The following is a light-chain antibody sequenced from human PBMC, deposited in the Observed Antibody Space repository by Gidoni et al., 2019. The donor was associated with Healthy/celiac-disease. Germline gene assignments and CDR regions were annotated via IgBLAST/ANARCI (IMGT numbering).Light chain of an antibody. J-gene: IGLJ2*01. CDR2: EVS. CDR1: SSDVGGYNY. CDR3: SSYAGSNNWV. V-gene: IGLV2-8*01. Sequence: QSALTQPPSASGPPGPPVTISCTGTSSDVGGYNYVSWYQQHPGKAPNLLIYEVSKRPSGVPDRFSGSKSGNTASLTVSGLQAEDEADYYCSSYAGSNNWVFGGGTKLTVL.